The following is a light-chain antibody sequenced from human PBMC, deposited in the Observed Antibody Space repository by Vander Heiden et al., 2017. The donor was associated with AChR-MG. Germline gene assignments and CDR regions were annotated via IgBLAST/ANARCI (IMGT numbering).Light chain of an antibody. CDR2: DTS. CDR3: QQRSDWPPSIT. CDR1: QSVSSY. J-gene: IGKJ5*01. Sequence: EVVLTQSPATLCLSPGERATLSCRASQSVSSYFAWYQQKPGQAPRLLIYDTSNRATGIPARFSGSGSWTDFTLTISSLEPEDSAVYYCQQRSDWPPSITFGQGTRLEIK. V-gene: IGKV3-11*01.